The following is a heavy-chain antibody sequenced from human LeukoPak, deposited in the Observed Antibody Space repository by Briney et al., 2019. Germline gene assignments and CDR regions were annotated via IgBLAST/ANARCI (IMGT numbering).Heavy chain of an antibody. Sequence: VASVKVSCKASGYTFTSYGISWVRQAPGQGLEWMGWISAYNGNTNYAQKLQGRVTMTTDTSTSTAYMELRSLRSDDTAVYYCARDQRVGGGTAKQTRGGGIVVVIPFDYWGQGTLVTVSS. D-gene: IGHD3-22*01. CDR1: GYTFTSYG. CDR2: ISAYNGNT. V-gene: IGHV1-18*01. CDR3: ARDQRVGGGTAKQTRGGGIVVVIPFDY. J-gene: IGHJ4*02.